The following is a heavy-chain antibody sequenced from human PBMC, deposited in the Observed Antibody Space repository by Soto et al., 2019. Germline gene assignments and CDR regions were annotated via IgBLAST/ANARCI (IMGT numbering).Heavy chain of an antibody. D-gene: IGHD2-2*01. J-gene: IGHJ6*02. CDR1: GFTFSSYA. Sequence: EVQLLESGGGLVQPGGSLRLSCAASGFTFSSYAMSWVRQAPGKGLEWVSAISGSGGSTYYADSVKGRFTISRDNSKNTLYLQMNSLRAEDTAVYYCAKDDVAAMAYYYYYGMDVWGQGTTVTVAS. CDR2: ISGSGGST. V-gene: IGHV3-23*01. CDR3: AKDDVAAMAYYYYYGMDV.